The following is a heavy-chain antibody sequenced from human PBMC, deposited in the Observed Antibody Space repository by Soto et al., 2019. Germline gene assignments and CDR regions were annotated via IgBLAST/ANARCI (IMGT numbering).Heavy chain of an antibody. CDR3: ARSRYSGYDSVDY. V-gene: IGHV4-61*01. CDR1: GGSISSSSYY. Sequence: SETLSLTCTVSGGSISSSSYYWSWIRQPPGKGLEWIGYIYYSGSTNYNPSLKSRVTISVDTSKNQFSLKLSSVTAADTAVYYCARSRYSGYDSVDYWGQGTLVTVSS. CDR2: IYYSGST. J-gene: IGHJ4*02. D-gene: IGHD5-12*01.